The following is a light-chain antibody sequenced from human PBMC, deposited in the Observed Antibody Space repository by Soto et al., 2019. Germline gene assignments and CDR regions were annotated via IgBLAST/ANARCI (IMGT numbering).Light chain of an antibody. CDR3: SSYARNRDVL. Sequence: QSALTQPASVSGSPGQSITISCTGTSSDVGGYNFVSWYQQHPGEAPKLMIYDVSNRPSGVSNRFSGSKSGNTASLTISGLQAEEEADYYCSSYARNRDVLFGGGTKLTVL. V-gene: IGLV2-14*01. CDR1: SSDVGGYNF. J-gene: IGLJ2*01. CDR2: DVS.